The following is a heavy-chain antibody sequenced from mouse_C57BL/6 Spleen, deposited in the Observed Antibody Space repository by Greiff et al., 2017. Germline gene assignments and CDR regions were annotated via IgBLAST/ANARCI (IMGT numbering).Heavy chain of an antibody. D-gene: IGHD1-1*01. CDR2: ISYDGSN. Sequence: DVQLQESGPGLVKPSQSLSLTCSVTGYSITRGYYWNWIRQFPGNKLEWMGYISYDGSNNYNPSLKNRISITRDTSKNQFFLKLNSVTTEDTATYYCAYYGSSYPYYFDYWGQGTTLTVSS. CDR1: GYSITRGYY. J-gene: IGHJ2*01. V-gene: IGHV3-6*01. CDR3: AYYGSSYPYYFDY.